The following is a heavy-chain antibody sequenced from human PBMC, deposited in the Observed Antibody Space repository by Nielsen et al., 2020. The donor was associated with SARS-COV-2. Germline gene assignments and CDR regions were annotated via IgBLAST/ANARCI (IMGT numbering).Heavy chain of an antibody. Sequence: GESLKISCAASGFNFNNYAMSWVRQAPGKGLEWVSAISGSGGSTYYADSVKGRFTISRDNSKNTLYLQMNSLRAEDTAVYYCAKNVWFGTIWGQGTLVTVSS. CDR2: ISGSGGST. D-gene: IGHD3-10*01. V-gene: IGHV3-23*01. J-gene: IGHJ4*02. CDR1: GFNFNNYA. CDR3: AKNVWFGTI.